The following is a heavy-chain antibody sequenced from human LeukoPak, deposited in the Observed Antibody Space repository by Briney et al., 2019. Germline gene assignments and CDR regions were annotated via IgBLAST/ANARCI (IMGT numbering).Heavy chain of an antibody. V-gene: IGHV1-46*01. CDR3: ARDLLSSSSWSYWFDP. Sequence: GASVKVSCKASGYTFTSYYMHWVRQAPGQGLEWMGIINPSGGSTNYAQKFQGRVTMTRDMSTSTVYMGLSSLRSEDTAVYYCARDLLSSSSWSYWFDPWGQGTLVTVSS. CDR1: GYTFTSYY. J-gene: IGHJ5*02. CDR2: INPSGGST. D-gene: IGHD6-13*01.